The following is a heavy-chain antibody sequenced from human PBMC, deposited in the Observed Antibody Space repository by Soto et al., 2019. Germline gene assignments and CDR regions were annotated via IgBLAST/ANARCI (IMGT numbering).Heavy chain of an antibody. J-gene: IGHJ6*02. CDR2: INHSGST. V-gene: IGHV4-34*01. Sequence: SETLSLTCAVYGGSFSGYYWSWIRQPPGKGLEWIGEINHSGSTNYNPSLKSRVTISVDTSKNQFSLKLSSVTAADTAVYYCARVPTRYSYVRSYGMDVWGQGTTVTVSS. CDR3: ARVPTRYSYVRSYGMDV. D-gene: IGHD5-18*01. CDR1: GGSFSGYY.